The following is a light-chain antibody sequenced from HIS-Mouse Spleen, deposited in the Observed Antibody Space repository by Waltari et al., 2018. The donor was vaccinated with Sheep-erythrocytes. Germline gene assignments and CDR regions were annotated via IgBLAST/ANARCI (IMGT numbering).Light chain of an antibody. V-gene: IGLV3-1*01. CDR2: QDS. Sequence: SYELTQPPSVSVSPGQTASITCSGVKLGDKYACWYQQKPGHSPVLVIYQDSKRPSGIPERFSGSNSGNTATLTISGTQAMDEADYYCQAWDSSTVVFGGGTKLTVL. CDR3: QAWDSSTVV. CDR1: KLGDKY. J-gene: IGLJ2*01.